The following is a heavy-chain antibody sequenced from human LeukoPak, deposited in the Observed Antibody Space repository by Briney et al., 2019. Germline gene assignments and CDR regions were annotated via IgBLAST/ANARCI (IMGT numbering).Heavy chain of an antibody. CDR2: INHSGST. Sequence: SETLSLTCTVSGGSISSSSYYWGWIRQPPGKGLEWIGEINHSGSTNYNPSLKSRVTISVDTSKNQFSLKLSSVTAADTAVYYCARGPGDTLTLDAFDIWGQGTMVTVSS. CDR3: ARGPGDTLTLDAFDI. V-gene: IGHV4-39*07. CDR1: GGSISSSSYY. D-gene: IGHD2-21*02. J-gene: IGHJ3*02.